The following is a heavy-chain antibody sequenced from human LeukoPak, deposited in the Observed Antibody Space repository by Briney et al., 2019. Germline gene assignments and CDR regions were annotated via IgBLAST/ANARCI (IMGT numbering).Heavy chain of an antibody. CDR2: ISSSSSYI. V-gene: IGHV3-21*01. CDR3: ARDPYSGGYGDYYYYYMDL. D-gene: IGHD1-26*01. Sequence: MSGGSLRLSCAASGFTFSSYSMNWVRQAPGKGLEWVSSISSSSSYIYYADSVKGRFTISRDNAKNSLYLQMNSLRAEDTAVYYCARDPYSGGYGDYYYYYMDLWGQGTTVTISS. J-gene: IGHJ6*03. CDR1: GFTFSSYS.